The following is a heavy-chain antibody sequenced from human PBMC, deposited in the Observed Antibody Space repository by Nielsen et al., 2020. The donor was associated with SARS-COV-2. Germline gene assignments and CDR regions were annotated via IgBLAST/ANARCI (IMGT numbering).Heavy chain of an antibody. Sequence: SETLSLTCTVSGGSISSYYWSWIRQPPGKGLEWIGYIYYSGSTNYNPSLKSRVTISVDTSKNQFSLKLSSVTAADTAVYYCARGTYYYDSSGYSHYYFDYWGQGTLVTGLL. D-gene: IGHD3-22*01. CDR3: ARGTYYYDSSGYSHYYFDY. V-gene: IGHV4-59*01. J-gene: IGHJ4*02. CDR2: IYYSGST. CDR1: GGSISSYY.